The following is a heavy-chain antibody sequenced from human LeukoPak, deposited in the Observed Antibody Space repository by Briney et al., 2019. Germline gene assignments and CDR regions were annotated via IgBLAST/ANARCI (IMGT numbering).Heavy chain of an antibody. Sequence: GESLKISCKGFGSIFTSYWIGWVRTLPGKGLEWVAIIYPVDSTTRYSPSFQGQVTISVDKSISTAYLQWSGLKASDTAMYYCVITQYITSFDYWGQGTRVTVSS. V-gene: IGHV5-51*01. J-gene: IGHJ4*02. CDR2: IYPVDSTT. CDR1: GSIFTSYW. CDR3: VITQYITSFDY. D-gene: IGHD6-13*01.